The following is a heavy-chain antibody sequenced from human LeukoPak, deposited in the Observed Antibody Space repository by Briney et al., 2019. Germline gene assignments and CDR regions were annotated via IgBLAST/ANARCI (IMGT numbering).Heavy chain of an antibody. CDR1: GFTVSSNY. D-gene: IGHD3-10*01. J-gene: IGHJ6*03. V-gene: IGHV3-66*01. CDR3: ARGYITMVRGGDMDV. CDR2: IYSGGST. Sequence: PGGTLRLSCAASGFTVSSNYMSWVRQAPGKGLEWVSVIYSGGSTYYADSVKGRFTISRDNSKNTLYLQMNSLRAEDTAVYYCARGYITMVRGGDMDVWGKGTTVTISS.